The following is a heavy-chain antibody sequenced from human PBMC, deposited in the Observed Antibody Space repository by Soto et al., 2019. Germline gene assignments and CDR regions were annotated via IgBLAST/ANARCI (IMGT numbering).Heavy chain of an antibody. Sequence: EASVKVSCKVSGYTLTELSMHWVRQAPGKGLEWTGGFDPEDGETIYAQKFQGRVTMTEDTSTDTAYMELSSLRSEDTAVYYCAAGYSSSFAIDYWGQGTLVTVSS. CDR2: FDPEDGET. D-gene: IGHD6-13*01. CDR1: GYTLTELS. J-gene: IGHJ4*02. CDR3: AAGYSSSFAIDY. V-gene: IGHV1-24*01.